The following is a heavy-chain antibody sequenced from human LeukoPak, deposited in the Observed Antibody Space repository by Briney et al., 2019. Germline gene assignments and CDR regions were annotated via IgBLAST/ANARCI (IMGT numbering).Heavy chain of an antibody. Sequence: ASVTVSCKASGYTFTNSYIQWVRQAPGQGLEWMGIINPSGGSTSYAQKFQGRVTVTRDTSTSTVYMELSSLRSDDTAVYYCAREGGGRRFDYWGQGTLVTVSS. J-gene: IGHJ4*02. CDR2: INPSGGST. CDR3: AREGGGRRFDY. D-gene: IGHD3-16*01. CDR1: GYTFTNSY. V-gene: IGHV1-46*01.